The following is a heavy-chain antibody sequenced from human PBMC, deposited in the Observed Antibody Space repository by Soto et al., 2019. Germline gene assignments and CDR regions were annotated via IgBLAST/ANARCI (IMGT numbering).Heavy chain of an antibody. CDR1: GYTFTSYG. V-gene: IGHV1-18*01. Sequence: QVQLVQSGAEVKKPGASVKVSCKASGYTFTSYGISWVRQAPGQGLEWMGWISAYNGNTNYAQKLQGRVTMTTDTFTNTGXMELRSLRSDDTAVYYCARVSRTPRKVGYYYGMDVWGQGTTVTVSS. CDR2: ISAYNGNT. J-gene: IGHJ6*02. CDR3: ARVSRTPRKVGYYYGMDV. D-gene: IGHD2-15*01.